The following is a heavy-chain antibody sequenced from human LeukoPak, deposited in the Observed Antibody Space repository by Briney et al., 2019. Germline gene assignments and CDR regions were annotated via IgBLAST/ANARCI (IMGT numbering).Heavy chain of an antibody. CDR1: GFRFTDYT. V-gene: IGHV3-21*01. CDR2: VSFSSTYI. Sequence: GGSLRLSCAASGFRFTDYTMNWVRQAPGKGLEWVSSVSFSSTYIYYADSVKGRFTVSRDNAKNSLYLQMNSLGDGDTAVYYCARQRLGYYLDSWGQGTLVTVSS. D-gene: IGHD5-24*01. CDR3: ARQRLGYYLDS. J-gene: IGHJ4*02.